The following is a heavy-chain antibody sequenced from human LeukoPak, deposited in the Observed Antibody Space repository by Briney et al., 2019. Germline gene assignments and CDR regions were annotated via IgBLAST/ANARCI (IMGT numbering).Heavy chain of an antibody. CDR1: GFSFSDYY. CDR2: ISSSSSYT. D-gene: IGHD2-2*01. V-gene: IGHV3-11*06. CDR3: ARDCSSTSCSDDAFDI. J-gene: IGHJ3*02. Sequence: GGSLRLSCAASGFSFSDYYMSWIRQAPGKGLEWVSYISSSSSYTNYADSVKGRFTISRDNAKNSLYLRMNSLRAEDTAVYYCARDCSSTSCSDDAFDIWGQGTMVTVSS.